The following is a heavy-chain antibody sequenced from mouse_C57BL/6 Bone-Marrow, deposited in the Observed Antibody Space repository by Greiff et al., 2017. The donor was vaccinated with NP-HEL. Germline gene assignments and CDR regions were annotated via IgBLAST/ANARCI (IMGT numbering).Heavy chain of an antibody. V-gene: IGHV1-15*01. CDR3: TRFPPYYYGSAMDY. CDR2: IDPETGGT. Sequence: QVQLKESGAELVRPGASVTLSCKASGYTFTDYEMHWVKQTPVHGLEWIGAIDPETGGTAYNQKFKGKTILTADKSSSTAYMELRSLTSEDSAVYYCTRFPPYYYGSAMDYWGQGTSVTVSS. CDR1: GYTFTDYE. J-gene: IGHJ4*01. D-gene: IGHD1-1*01.